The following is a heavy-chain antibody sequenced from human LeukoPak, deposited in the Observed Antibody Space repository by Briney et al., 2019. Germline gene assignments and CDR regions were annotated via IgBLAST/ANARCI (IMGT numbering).Heavy chain of an antibody. CDR2: INSDSNYI. CDR3: AVAYYYGSGDAFDI. Sequence: GGSLRLSCAASGFTFRSYSVNWVRQAPGKGLEWVSSINSDSNYIYYADSVQGRFTISRDNAKNSLYLQMNSLRAEDTAVYYCAVAYYYGSGDAFDIWGQGTKVTVSS. CDR1: GFTFRSYS. V-gene: IGHV3-21*01. D-gene: IGHD3-10*01. J-gene: IGHJ3*02.